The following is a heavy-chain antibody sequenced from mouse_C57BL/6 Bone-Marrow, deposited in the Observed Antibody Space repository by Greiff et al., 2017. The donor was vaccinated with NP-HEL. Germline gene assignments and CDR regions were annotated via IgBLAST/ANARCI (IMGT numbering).Heavy chain of an antibody. D-gene: IGHD1-1*01. J-gene: IGHJ2*01. CDR3: ARDYYRSNSIDY. CDR2: IDTYSGGT. Sequence: QVQLQQSGAELVKPGASVKLSCKASGYTFTSYLMHWVKQRPGRGLEWIGRIDTYSGGTKYNEKFKNKATLTVDKPSSTAYMQLNSLTSEDSAVYYCARDYYRSNSIDYWGQGTTLTLSS. V-gene: IGHV1-72*01. CDR1: GYTFTSYL.